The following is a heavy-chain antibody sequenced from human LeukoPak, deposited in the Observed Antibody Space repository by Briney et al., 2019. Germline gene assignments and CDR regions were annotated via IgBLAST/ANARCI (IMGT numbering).Heavy chain of an antibody. J-gene: IGHJ6*02. CDR1: GFTFSSYA. D-gene: IGHD3-3*01. V-gene: IGHV3-23*01. CDR3: AKSRRITIFGVAITDYYYYGMDV. Sequence: GGSLRLSCAASGFTFSSYAMSWVRQAPGKGLEWVSAISGSGGSTYYADSVKGRFTISRDNSKNTLYLQMNSLRAEDTAVYYCAKSRRITIFGVAITDYYYYGMDVWGQGTTVTVSS. CDR2: ISGSGGST.